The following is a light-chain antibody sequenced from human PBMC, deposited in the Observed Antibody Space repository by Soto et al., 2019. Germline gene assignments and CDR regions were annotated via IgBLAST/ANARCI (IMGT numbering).Light chain of an antibody. Sequence: EVVVTQSPATLSVSAGDRVTLSCRASESLGRHLAWYHQKPGQAPKLLIFDASTRATRVPASFSGSGSGTEFTLTISSLQPEDIAVYFCQQYNNWTPNFGQGTKLDIK. CDR3: QQYNNWTPN. CDR2: DAS. J-gene: IGKJ5*01. CDR1: ESLGRH. V-gene: IGKV3-15*01.